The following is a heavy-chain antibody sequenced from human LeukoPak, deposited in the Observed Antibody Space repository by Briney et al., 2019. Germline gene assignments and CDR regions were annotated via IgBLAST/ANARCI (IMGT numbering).Heavy chain of an antibody. J-gene: IGHJ4*02. D-gene: IGHD6-19*01. CDR1: GFTVSNNY. CDR3: AKAQAVAGASPNFDY. Sequence: GGSLRLSCAASGFTVSNNYMSWVRQAPGKGLEWVSVIYSGGSTHYADSVKGRFTISRDNSKNTLYLQMNSLRAEDTAIYYCAKAQAVAGASPNFDYWGQGTLVTVSS. CDR2: IYSGGST. V-gene: IGHV3-53*01.